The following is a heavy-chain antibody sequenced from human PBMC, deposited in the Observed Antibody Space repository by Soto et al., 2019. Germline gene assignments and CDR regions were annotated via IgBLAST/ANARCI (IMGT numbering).Heavy chain of an antibody. CDR3: ARSASTVRGVKRSFDY. D-gene: IGHD3-10*01. CDR2: ISAYNGNT. CDR1: DYTFTSYG. V-gene: IGHV1-18*01. Sequence: ASVKVSCKASDYTFTSYGINWVRQAPGQGLEWMGWISAYNGNTNYAQHLQGRITMTTDTSTTTAYMELRSLRSDDTAVYYCARSASTVRGVKRSFDYWGQGTPVTVS. J-gene: IGHJ4*02.